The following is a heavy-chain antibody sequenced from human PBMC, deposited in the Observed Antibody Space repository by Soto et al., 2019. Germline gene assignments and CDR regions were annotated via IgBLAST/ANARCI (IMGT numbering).Heavy chain of an antibody. Sequence: GASVKVSCKASVGTFSSYTISWVRQAPGQGLEWMGRIIPILGIANYAQKFQGRVTITADKSTSTAYMELSSLRSEDTAVYYCARDFLGYCSGGSCYSGPFDPWGQGTLVTVSS. V-gene: IGHV1-69*04. CDR3: ARDFLGYCSGGSCYSGPFDP. CDR2: IIPILGIA. D-gene: IGHD2-15*01. CDR1: VGTFSSYT. J-gene: IGHJ5*02.